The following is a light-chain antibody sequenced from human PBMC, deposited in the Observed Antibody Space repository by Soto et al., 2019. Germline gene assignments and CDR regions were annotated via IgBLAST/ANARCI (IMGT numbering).Light chain of an antibody. CDR3: QQYNNWPLYT. CDR1: QSVSSN. J-gene: IGKJ2*01. Sequence: EIVMTQSPATLSVSPGERATLSCRASQSVSSNLAWYQQKPGQAPRLLIYGASTRATGIPARFSGSVSGTEFTLTISSLQSEDFAVYYCQQYNNWPLYTFGQGTKREIK. CDR2: GAS. V-gene: IGKV3-15*01.